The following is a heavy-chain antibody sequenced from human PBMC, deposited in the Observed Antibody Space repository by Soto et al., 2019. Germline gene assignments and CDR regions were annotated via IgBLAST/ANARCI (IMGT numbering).Heavy chain of an antibody. Sequence: PTLVNPTQTLTLTCTFSGFSLSTSGVGVGWIRQPPGKALEWLALIYWDDDRRYSPSLKSRLTITKDTSKNQVVLTMTNMDPVDTATYYCAHRHQPAWGLDYWGQGTLVTSPQ. CDR2: IYWDDDR. CDR3: AHRHQPAWGLDY. V-gene: IGHV2-5*02. J-gene: IGHJ4*02. CDR1: GFSLSTSGVG. D-gene: IGHD3-16*01.